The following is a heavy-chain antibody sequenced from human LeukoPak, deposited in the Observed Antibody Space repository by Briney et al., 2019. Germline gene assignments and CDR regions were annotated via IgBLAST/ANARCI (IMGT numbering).Heavy chain of an antibody. CDR3: ARQRAKNWFDP. CDR1: GGSFSGYY. V-gene: IGHV4-34*01. J-gene: IGHJ5*02. D-gene: IGHD6-25*01. CDR2: INHSGST. Sequence: SETLSLTCAVYGGSFSGYYWSWIRQPPGKGLEWIGEINHSGSTNYNPSLKSRVTISVDTSKNQFSLKLSSVTAADTAVYYCARQRAKNWFDPWGQGTLITVSS.